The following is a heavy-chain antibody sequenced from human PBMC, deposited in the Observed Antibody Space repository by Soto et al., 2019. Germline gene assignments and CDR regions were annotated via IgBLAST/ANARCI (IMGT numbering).Heavy chain of an antibody. CDR2: IIPFSGTV. J-gene: IGHJ6*02. Sequence: GASVKVSFKASGGSFMSQAISWVRQAPGQGPEWMGGIIPFSGTVTYTQRFQGRLTLTADEPTKTAYMELSSLRSEGTAVYYCARGSYDSYAGFFGMDVWGQGTTVTVSS. D-gene: IGHD3-10*01. CDR3: ARGSYDSYAGFFGMDV. V-gene: IGHV1-69*13. CDR1: GGSFMSQA.